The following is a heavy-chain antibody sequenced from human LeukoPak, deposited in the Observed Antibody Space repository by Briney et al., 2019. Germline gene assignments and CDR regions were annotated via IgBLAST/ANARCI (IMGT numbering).Heavy chain of an antibody. V-gene: IGHV3-48*03. CDR3: ARADGFDY. J-gene: IGHJ4*02. CDR1: GFSFSSYE. D-gene: IGHD2-8*01. CDR2: ISSSGSII. Sequence: GGSLRLSCAASGFSFSSYEMNWVRQAPGKGLEWVSYISSSGSIIYYADSVKGRFTISRDNAKNSLYLQMKSLRAEDTAVYYCARADGFDYWGQGTLVTVS.